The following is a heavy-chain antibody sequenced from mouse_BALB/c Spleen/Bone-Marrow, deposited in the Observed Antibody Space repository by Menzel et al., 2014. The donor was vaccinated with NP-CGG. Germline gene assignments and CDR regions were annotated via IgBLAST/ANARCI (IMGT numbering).Heavy chain of an antibody. CDR2: INPSTGYT. CDR1: GYTFTSYW. Sequence: QVQLQQSGAELAKPGASVKMSCKASGYTFTSYWMHWVKQRPGQGLEWGGYINPSTGYTEYNQKFKDKATLTADKSSSTAYMQLSSLTSEDSAVYYCARGVRGYDGFAYWGQGTLVTVSA. V-gene: IGHV1-7*01. CDR3: ARGVRGYDGFAY. D-gene: IGHD2-2*01. J-gene: IGHJ3*01.